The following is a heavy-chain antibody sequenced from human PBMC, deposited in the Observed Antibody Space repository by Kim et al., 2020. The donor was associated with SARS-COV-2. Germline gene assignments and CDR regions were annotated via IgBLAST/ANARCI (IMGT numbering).Heavy chain of an antibody. CDR1: GYTFTTYA. D-gene: IGHD1-26*01. Sequence: ASVKVSCKASGYTFTTYAMHWVRQAPGRRLEWMGWINAGNGNTKYSQNFQGRVTITRDTSASTAYMVLSSLRSEDTAVYYCARVTGSSAYYGLDVWGRGTTVTVSS. CDR2: INAGNGNT. V-gene: IGHV1-3*01. CDR3: ARVTGSSAYYGLDV. J-gene: IGHJ6*02.